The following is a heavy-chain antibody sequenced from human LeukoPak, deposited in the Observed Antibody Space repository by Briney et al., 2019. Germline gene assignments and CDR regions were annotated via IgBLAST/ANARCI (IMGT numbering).Heavy chain of an antibody. D-gene: IGHD3-10*01. CDR3: ASVGGTVIRGIIVTRLDY. V-gene: IGHV3-72*01. CDR2: ARDKPNGYTT. CDR1: GFSFSDHF. J-gene: IGHJ4*02. Sequence: GGSLRLSCVASGFSFSDHFMDWVRQAPGKGLEWLGRARDKPNGYTTEYAAPVKGSFTISRDQSRKSVYLQMSSLKTEDTAVYYCASVGGTVIRGIIVTRLDYWGQGTLVTVSS.